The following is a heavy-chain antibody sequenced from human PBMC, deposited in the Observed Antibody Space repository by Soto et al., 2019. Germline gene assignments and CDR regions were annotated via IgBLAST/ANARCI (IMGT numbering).Heavy chain of an antibody. CDR1: GFTFSSYG. Sequence: GGSLRLSCAASGFTFSSYGMHWVRQAPGKGLEWVAVISYDGSNKYYADSVKGRFTISRDNSKNTLYLQMNSLRAEDTAVYYCAKDLNTAMVYAFDIWGQGTMVTVSS. D-gene: IGHD5-18*01. J-gene: IGHJ3*02. CDR3: AKDLNTAMVYAFDI. V-gene: IGHV3-30*18. CDR2: ISYDGSNK.